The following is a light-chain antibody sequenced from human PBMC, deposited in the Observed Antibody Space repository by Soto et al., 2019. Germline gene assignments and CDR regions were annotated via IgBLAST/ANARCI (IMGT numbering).Light chain of an antibody. V-gene: IGLV2-8*01. CDR3: SSFAGSYSPYV. CDR2: QVN. Sequence: QSVLTQPPSASGSPGQSVTISCTGTSSDIGVYDFVSWYQQHPGKAPKLIIYQVNQRPSGVPDRFSGSKSGNTASLTVSGLRPEDEADYFCSSFAGSYSPYVFGTGTKVTV. CDR1: SSDIGVYDF. J-gene: IGLJ1*01.